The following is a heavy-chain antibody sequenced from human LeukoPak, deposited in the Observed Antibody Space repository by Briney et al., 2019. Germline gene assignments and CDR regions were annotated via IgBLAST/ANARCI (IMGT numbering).Heavy chain of an antibody. CDR3: ARVSAEQVVTAILGRIDY. D-gene: IGHD2-21*02. CDR1: GFTFSGYS. Sequence: GGSLRLSWAASGFTFSGYSMNWVRQAPGKRLEWVSSISSSSRYIFYADSVKGRFTISRDNAKNSLYLQMNSLGAEDTAVYYCARVSAEQVVTAILGRIDYWGRGTLVTVSS. V-gene: IGHV3-21*01. CDR2: ISSSSRYI. J-gene: IGHJ4*02.